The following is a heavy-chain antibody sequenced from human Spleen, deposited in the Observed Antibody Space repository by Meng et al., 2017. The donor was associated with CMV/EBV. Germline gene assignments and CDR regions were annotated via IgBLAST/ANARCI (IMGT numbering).Heavy chain of an antibody. J-gene: IGHJ6*02. CDR3: ATHWNPTEDYYYGLDV. CDR2: INQDGSAT. V-gene: IGHV3-7*01. D-gene: IGHD1-1*01. Sequence: GGSLRLSCAASGFTFSSFWMSWVRQAPGKGLEWVANINQDGSATYYVGSVKGRFTISRDNAKNSLYLQMSSLRAEDTAVYYCATHWNPTEDYYYGLDVWGQGTTVTVSS. CDR1: GFTFSSFW.